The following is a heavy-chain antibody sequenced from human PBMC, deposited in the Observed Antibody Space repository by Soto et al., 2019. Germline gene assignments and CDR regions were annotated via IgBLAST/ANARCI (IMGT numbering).Heavy chain of an antibody. CDR1: GGSISSGGYY. D-gene: IGHD2-2*01. CDR3: ARGVHRLHAIDY. CDR2: IYYSGST. J-gene: IGHJ4*02. Sequence: SETLSLTCTVSGGSISSGGYYWSWIRQHPGKGLEWIGYIYYSGSTYYNPSLKSRVTISVDTSKNQFSLKLSSVTAADTAVYYCARGVHRLHAIDYSGQGNLVTVSS. V-gene: IGHV4-31*03.